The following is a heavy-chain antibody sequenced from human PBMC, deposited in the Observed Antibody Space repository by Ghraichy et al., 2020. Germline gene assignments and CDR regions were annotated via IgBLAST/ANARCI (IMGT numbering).Heavy chain of an antibody. CDR1: GGTLSTTI. V-gene: IGHV1-69*02. J-gene: IGHJ6*02. Sequence: SVKVSCKPSGGTLSTTIISWVLQAPGQGLEWMRRIIPSLDIANYAQKFQGRVTITADKSTSTVYMELISLRSEDSARYFCARTVGDYGMDVWGQGTTVAVSS. CDR3: ARTVGDYGMDV. CDR2: IIPSLDIA. D-gene: IGHD4-11*01.